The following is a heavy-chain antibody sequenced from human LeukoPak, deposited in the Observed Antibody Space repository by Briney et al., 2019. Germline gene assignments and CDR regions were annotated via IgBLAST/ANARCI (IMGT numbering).Heavy chain of an antibody. Sequence: ASVKVSCKASGYTFTSYDINWVRQATGQGLEWMGWMNPNSGDTGYAQNFQGRVTMTRDTSLNTAYMELTSLTSEDTAVYYCARSPPETGWFDPWGQGTLVTVSS. J-gene: IGHJ5*02. CDR2: MNPNSGDT. D-gene: IGHD1-14*01. CDR1: GYTFTSYD. CDR3: ARSPPETGWFDP. V-gene: IGHV1-8*01.